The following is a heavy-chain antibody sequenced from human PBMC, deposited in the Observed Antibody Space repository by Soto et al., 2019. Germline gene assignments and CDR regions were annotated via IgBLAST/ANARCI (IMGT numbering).Heavy chain of an antibody. CDR1: GVTFNTFA. V-gene: IGHV1-69*06. Sequence: QVQLVQSGAEVKKPGSSVKVSCKTSGVTFNTFAISWVRQAPGPGLEYMGGIIPVLGPANYAQRFQGRVTITADKSTSTAYLELTNLTSEDTVVYYCARAAKRYFDYWGQGTLVTVSS. CDR2: IIPVLGPA. J-gene: IGHJ4*02. CDR3: ARAAKRYFDY.